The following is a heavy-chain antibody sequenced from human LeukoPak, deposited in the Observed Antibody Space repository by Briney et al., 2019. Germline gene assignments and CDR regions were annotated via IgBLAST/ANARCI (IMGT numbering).Heavy chain of an antibody. D-gene: IGHD3-22*01. CDR2: IYYSGST. CDR1: GGSISSYY. CDR3: ARGPPRGSPNYYDSSGYYPLFDY. J-gene: IGHJ4*02. V-gene: IGHV4-59*12. Sequence: SETLSLTCTVSGGSISSYYWSWIRQPPGKGLEWIGYIYYSGSTNYNPSLKSRVTISVDTSKNQFSLKLSSVTAADTAVYYCARGPPRGSPNYYDSSGYYPLFDYWGQGTLVTVSS.